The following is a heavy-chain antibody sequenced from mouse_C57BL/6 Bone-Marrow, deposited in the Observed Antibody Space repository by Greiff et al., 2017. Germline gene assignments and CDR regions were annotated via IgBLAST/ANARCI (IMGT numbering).Heavy chain of an antibody. J-gene: IGHJ2*01. CDR2: IYPGDGDT. D-gene: IGHD4-1*01. V-gene: IGHV1-82*01. CDR3: ASLTGGY. CDR1: GYAFSSSW. Sequence: QVQLQQSGPELVKPGASVKISCKASGYAFSSSWMNWVKQRPGKGLEWIGRIYPGDGDTNYNGKFTGKATLTVDKSSSTAYMQLSSLTSEDSAVYFCASLTGGYWGQGTTLTVSA.